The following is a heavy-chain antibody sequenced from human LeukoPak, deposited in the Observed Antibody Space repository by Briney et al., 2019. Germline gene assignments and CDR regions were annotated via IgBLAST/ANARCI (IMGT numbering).Heavy chain of an antibody. Sequence: SETLSLTCTVSGGSISSYYWSWIRQPPGKGLEWIGYIYYSGSTNYNPSLKSRVTISVDTSKNQFSLKLNSVTAADTAVYYCARASSSWIKFDYWGQGTLVTVSS. J-gene: IGHJ4*02. CDR1: GGSISSYY. CDR3: ARASSSWIKFDY. CDR2: IYYSGST. D-gene: IGHD6-13*01. V-gene: IGHV4-59*01.